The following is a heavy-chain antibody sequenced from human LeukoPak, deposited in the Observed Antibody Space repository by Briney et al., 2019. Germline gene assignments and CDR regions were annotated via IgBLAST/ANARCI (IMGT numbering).Heavy chain of an antibody. CDR1: GGSISSYY. D-gene: IGHD3-10*01. J-gene: IGHJ4*02. CDR3: ARGNGTLWFGEFLDY. Sequence: SETLSLTCTVSGGSISSYYWSWIRQPPGKGLEWIGYIYYSGSTNYNPSLKSRVTISLETSKNQFSLKLSSVTAADTAVYYCARGNGTLWFGEFLDYWGQGTLVTVSS. CDR2: IYYSGST. V-gene: IGHV4-59*01.